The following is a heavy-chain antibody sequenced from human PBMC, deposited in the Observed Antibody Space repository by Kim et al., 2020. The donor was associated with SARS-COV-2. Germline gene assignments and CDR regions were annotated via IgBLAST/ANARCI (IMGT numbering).Heavy chain of an antibody. CDR1: GGSFSGYY. D-gene: IGHD3-22*01. CDR2: INHSGST. J-gene: IGHJ4*02. CDR3: ASFYDSSGYYY. Sequence: SETLSLTCAVYGGSFSGYYWSWIRQPPRKGLEWIGEINHSGSTNYNPSLKSRVTISVDTSKNQFSLKLSSVTAADTAVYYCASFYDSSGYYYWGQGTLVTVSS. V-gene: IGHV4-34*01.